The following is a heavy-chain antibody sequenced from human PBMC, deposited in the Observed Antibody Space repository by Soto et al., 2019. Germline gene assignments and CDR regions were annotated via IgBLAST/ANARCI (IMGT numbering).Heavy chain of an antibody. CDR2: INKNGGST. CDR1: GFTFSTYA. D-gene: IGHD3-3*01. Sequence: EVQLLESGGGLVQPGGSLRLSCAASGFTFSTYAMSWVRQAPGKGLEWVSSINKNGGSTFYADSMKGRFTISRDNSKDTLFLQMNSLRAEDTALYYCAKRPSYDFVNWGQGTLVTVSS. J-gene: IGHJ4*02. CDR3: AKRPSYDFVN. V-gene: IGHV3-23*01.